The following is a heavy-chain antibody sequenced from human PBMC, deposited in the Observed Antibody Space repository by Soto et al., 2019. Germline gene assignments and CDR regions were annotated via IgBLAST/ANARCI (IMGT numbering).Heavy chain of an antibody. V-gene: IGHV3-23*01. CDR3: AKPLQQWLLQGSGVDV. D-gene: IGHD6-19*01. CDR2: ISGDTATT. Sequence: GGSLRLSCAASGFSFSEYSMTWVRQAPGKGLQWVSAISGDTATTHYAGSVKGRFTISRDNSRDTLYLQINSLRVEDTAIYYCAKPLQQWLLQGSGVDVWGQGTTVTVSS. J-gene: IGHJ6*02. CDR1: GFSFSEYS.